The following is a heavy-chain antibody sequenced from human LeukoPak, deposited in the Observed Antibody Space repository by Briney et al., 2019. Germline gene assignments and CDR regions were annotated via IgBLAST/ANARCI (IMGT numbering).Heavy chain of an antibody. CDR3: ASRVTTPFFDY. CDR2: VYYSGST. V-gene: IGHV4-30-2*03. CDR1: GGSISSRDYY. D-gene: IGHD4-17*01. Sequence: SQTLSLACTVSGGSISSRDYYWSWIRQPPGKGLEWIGNVYYSGSTYQNPSLKSRVTISVDTSKNQFSLKLSSVTAADTAVYHCASRVTTPFFDYWGQGTLVTVSS. J-gene: IGHJ4*02.